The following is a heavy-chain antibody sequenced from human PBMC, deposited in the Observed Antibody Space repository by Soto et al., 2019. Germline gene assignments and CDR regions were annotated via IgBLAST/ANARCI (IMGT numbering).Heavy chain of an antibody. Sequence: EVQLVESGGGLVQPGGSLRLSCAVSGFTFSNYEWNWVRQAPGKGLEWISYIDTSGDAMFYADSVKGRFAVSRDNTMNSLYLQMNSLRAEDTAAYYCARESIGCGGDCLDYWGQGNLVTVSS. CDR1: GFTFSNYE. CDR2: IDTSGDAM. D-gene: IGHD2-21*01. J-gene: IGHJ4*02. V-gene: IGHV3-48*03. CDR3: ARESIGCGGDCLDY.